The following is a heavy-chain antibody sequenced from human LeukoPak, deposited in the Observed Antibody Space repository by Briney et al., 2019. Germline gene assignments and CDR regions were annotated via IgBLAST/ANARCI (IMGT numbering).Heavy chain of an antibody. CDR1: GFTFSSYW. D-gene: IGHD1-7*01. CDR3: GREVPGGTTSLDC. Sequence: GGSLRLSCAASGFTFSSYWMSWIRQAPGKGLEWVANIKEDGSDKNYVDSVRGRFTLSRDNAKNALYLQMNSLRAEDTAVYYCGREVPGGTTSLDCWGQGTVVTVSP. J-gene: IGHJ4*02. V-gene: IGHV3-7*04. CDR2: IKEDGSDK.